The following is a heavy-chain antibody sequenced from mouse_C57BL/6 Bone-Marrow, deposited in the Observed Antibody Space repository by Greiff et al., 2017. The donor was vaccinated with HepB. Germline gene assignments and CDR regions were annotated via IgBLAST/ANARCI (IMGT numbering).Heavy chain of an antibody. Sequence: VKLMESGPGLVAPSQSLSITCTVSGFSLTSYGVDWVRQSPGKGLEWLGVIWGVGSTNYNSALKSRLSISKDNSKSQVFLKMNSLQTDDTAMYYGASGGGSPGGFAYWGQGTLVTVSA. CDR1: GFSLTSYG. CDR2: IWGVGST. V-gene: IGHV2-6*01. J-gene: IGHJ3*01. CDR3: ASGGGSPGGFAY.